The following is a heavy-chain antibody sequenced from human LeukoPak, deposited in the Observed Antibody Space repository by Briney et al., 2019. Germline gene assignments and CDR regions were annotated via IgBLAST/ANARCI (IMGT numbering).Heavy chain of an antibody. V-gene: IGHV3-21*01. J-gene: IGHJ4*02. Sequence: VGSLRLSCAASGFTFSSYSINWVRQAPGKGLEWVSSISSSSSYIYYAHSVKGRFTISRAHAKNSLYLQMTSLRAEDPAVYYCARTLGMVRGSFDYWGQGTLVTVSS. CDR2: ISSSSSYI. CDR3: ARTLGMVRGSFDY. D-gene: IGHD3-10*01. CDR1: GFTFSSYS.